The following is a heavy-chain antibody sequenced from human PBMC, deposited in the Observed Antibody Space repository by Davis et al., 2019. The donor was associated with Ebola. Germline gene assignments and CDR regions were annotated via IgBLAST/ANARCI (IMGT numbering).Heavy chain of an antibody. CDR3: ARGARGYGNYFDL. CDR1: GYSFTSYW. CDR2: IYPGYSDT. V-gene: IGHV5-51*01. J-gene: IGHJ2*01. Sequence: GESLKISCKGSGYSFTSYWIGWVRQMPGKGLEWMGIIYPGYSDTRYSPSFQGQVTISADQSISTAYLQWSSLKASDTAMYYCARGARGYGNYFDLWGRGTLVTVSS. D-gene: IGHD5-12*01.